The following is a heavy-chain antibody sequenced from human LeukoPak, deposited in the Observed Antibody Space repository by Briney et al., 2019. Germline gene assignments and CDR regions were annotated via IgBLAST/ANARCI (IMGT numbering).Heavy chain of an antibody. J-gene: IGHJ4*02. D-gene: IGHD2-15*01. CDR2: MHPNSGNT. CDR3: ARALRKIMLGSLCSGGSCYTYYFDY. V-gene: IGHV1-8*01. Sequence: GASVKVSCKASGYTFTSYDINWVRQATGLGLECMGWMHPNSGNTGYAKKFQGRVTMTRNTSISTAYMELSSLRSEDTAVYYCARALRKIMLGSLCSGGSCYTYYFDYWGQGTLVTVSS. CDR1: GYTFTSYD.